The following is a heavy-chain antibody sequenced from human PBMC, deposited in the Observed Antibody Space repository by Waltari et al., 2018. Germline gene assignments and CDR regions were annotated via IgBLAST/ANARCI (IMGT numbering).Heavy chain of an antibody. D-gene: IGHD6-13*01. V-gene: IGHV3-7*01. Sequence: EVQLVVSGGGLVQPGGSLRLSGAASGFTFSGYWMRWGRQAPGKGLEWVANIKQDGSEEYYVDSVRGRFTISRDNAKNSLYLKMSSLRPEDTAVYFCVRSQLVLDYWGQGTLVTVSS. CDR3: VRSQLVLDY. CDR2: IKQDGSEE. CDR1: GFTFSGYW. J-gene: IGHJ4*02.